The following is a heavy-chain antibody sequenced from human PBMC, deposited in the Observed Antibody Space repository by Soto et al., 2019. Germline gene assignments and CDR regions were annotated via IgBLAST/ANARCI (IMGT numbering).Heavy chain of an antibody. D-gene: IGHD6-19*01. J-gene: IGHJ5*02. V-gene: IGHV1-69*13. Sequence: ASVKVSCKASGGTFSSYAISWVRQAPGQGLEWMGGIIPIFGTANYAQKFQGRVTITADESTSTAYMELSSLRSEDTAVYYCARRGSSGWYWFNPWGQGTLVTVSS. CDR1: GGTFSSYA. CDR2: IIPIFGTA. CDR3: ARRGSSGWYWFNP.